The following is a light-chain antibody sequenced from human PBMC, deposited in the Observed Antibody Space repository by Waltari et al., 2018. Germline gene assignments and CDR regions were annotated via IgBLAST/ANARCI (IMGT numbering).Light chain of an antibody. Sequence: EIVLTQSPAPLSLSPGERATLSCRASQSVSSSLAWYQQKPGHAPRRLFYGASNRATGIPDRFSGSGSGTDFTLTISRLEPEDFVVYYCLQYVSSPHTFGQGTKLEIK. J-gene: IGKJ2*01. CDR3: LQYVSSPHT. V-gene: IGKV3-20*01. CDR1: QSVSSS. CDR2: GAS.